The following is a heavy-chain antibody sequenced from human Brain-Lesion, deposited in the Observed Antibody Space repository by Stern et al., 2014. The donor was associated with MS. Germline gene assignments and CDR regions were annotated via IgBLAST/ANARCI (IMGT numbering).Heavy chain of an antibody. CDR2: ISWNSGTI. CDR1: GFTFGGYA. Sequence: EVQLVESGGDLVQPGRSLRLSCAAFGFTFGGYAMPWVRQAPGKGLEWVAGISWNSGTIAYADAVKGRFTTSIDNAYSSLYVQMNSLRPEDTALYYCARDRTGSSAYFAYWGQGTLVTVSS. CDR3: ARDRTGSSAYFAY. D-gene: IGHD1-14*01. V-gene: IGHV3-9*01. J-gene: IGHJ4*02.